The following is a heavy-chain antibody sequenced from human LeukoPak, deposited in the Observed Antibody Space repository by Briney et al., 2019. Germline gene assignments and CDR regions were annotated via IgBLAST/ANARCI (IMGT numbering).Heavy chain of an antibody. J-gene: IGHJ4*02. Sequence: ASVKVSCKASGYTFTSYYMHWVRQAPGQGLEWMGIINPSGGGTNYAQNFQGRDTMTRDTSTSTVYMELSSLRSEDTAMYYCARDNSRNSNDYWGQGTLVTVSS. D-gene: IGHD1-20*01. V-gene: IGHV1-46*01. CDR3: ARDNSRNSNDY. CDR1: GYTFTSYY. CDR2: INPSGGGT.